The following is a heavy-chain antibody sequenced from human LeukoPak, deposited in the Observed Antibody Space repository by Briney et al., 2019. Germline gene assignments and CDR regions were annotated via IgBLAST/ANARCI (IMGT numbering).Heavy chain of an antibody. Sequence: PSETLSLTCAVSGRSFSDDFWTWVRQFPGKGLERIGEIDHSGSTNYNPSLKSRVSMSFDTSKNQFSLQLTSVTAADTAVYFCARGFIAVAGTALNWFDPWGPGTLVTVSS. D-gene: IGHD6-19*01. CDR1: GRSFSDDF. CDR3: ARGFIAVAGTALNWFDP. V-gene: IGHV4-34*01. J-gene: IGHJ5*02. CDR2: IDHSGST.